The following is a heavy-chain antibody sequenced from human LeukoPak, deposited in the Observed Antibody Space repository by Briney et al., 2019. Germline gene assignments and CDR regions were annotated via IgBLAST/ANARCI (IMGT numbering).Heavy chain of an antibody. Sequence: GGSLRLSCAASGFTFSSYSMNWVRQAPGKGLEWVSLVSSSRSSIYYADSVKGRSTISRDNAKKSLYLQMSSLRAEDTAVYYCARGEMSAMLDYWGQGTLVTVSS. D-gene: IGHD2-2*01. V-gene: IGHV3-21*01. J-gene: IGHJ4*02. CDR1: GFTFSSYS. CDR3: ARGEMSAMLDY. CDR2: VSSSRSSI.